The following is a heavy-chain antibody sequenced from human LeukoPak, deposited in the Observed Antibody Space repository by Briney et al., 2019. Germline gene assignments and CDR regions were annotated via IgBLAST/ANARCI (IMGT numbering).Heavy chain of an antibody. J-gene: IGHJ4*02. CDR1: GYTFSELS. Sequence: ASVKVSCKVSGYTFSELSMHWVRQAPGKGLEWMGGFDPEDDETIYAQKFQGRVTMTEDTSTDTAYMELSSLRSEDTAVYYCATKHQSSNCDILTGELDYWGQGTLVTVSS. CDR3: ATKHQSSNCDILTGELDY. D-gene: IGHD3-9*01. CDR2: FDPEDDET. V-gene: IGHV1-24*01.